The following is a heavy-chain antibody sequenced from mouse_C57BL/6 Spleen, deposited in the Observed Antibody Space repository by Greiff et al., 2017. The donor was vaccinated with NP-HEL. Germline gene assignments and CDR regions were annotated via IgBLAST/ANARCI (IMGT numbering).Heavy chain of an antibody. V-gene: IGHV1-22*01. Sequence: EVQLQQSGPELVKPGASVKMSCKASGYTFTDYNMHWVKQSHGKSLEWIGYINPNNGGTSYNQKFKGKATLTVNKSSSTAYMELRSLTSEDSAVYYCARHPPIYYDYGAWFAYWGQGTLVTVSA. D-gene: IGHD2-4*01. CDR2: INPNNGGT. CDR1: GYTFTDYN. CDR3: ARHPPIYYDYGAWFAY. J-gene: IGHJ3*01.